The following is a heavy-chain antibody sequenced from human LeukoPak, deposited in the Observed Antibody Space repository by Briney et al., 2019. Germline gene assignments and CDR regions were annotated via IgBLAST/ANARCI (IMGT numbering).Heavy chain of an antibody. CDR2: INHSGST. J-gene: IGHJ5*02. V-gene: IGHV4-34*01. Sequence: SETLSLTCAVSGGSFSGYYWSWIRQPPGKGLEWIGEINHSGSTNYNPSRKSRVTISVDTSKNQFSLKLSSVTAADTAVYYCARGYYDFWSGYYTRPYNWFDPWGQGTLVTVSS. D-gene: IGHD3-3*01. CDR3: ARGYYDFWSGYYTRPYNWFDP. CDR1: GGSFSGYY.